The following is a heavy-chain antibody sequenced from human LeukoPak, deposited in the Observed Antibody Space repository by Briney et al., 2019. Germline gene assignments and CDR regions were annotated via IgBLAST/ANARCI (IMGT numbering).Heavy chain of an antibody. D-gene: IGHD2-21*02. V-gene: IGHV3-21*01. Sequence: GGSLRLSCAASGFTFSSYSMNWVRQAPGKGLEWVSSISSSSSYIYYADSVKGRFTISRDNAKNSLYLQMNSLRAEDTAVYYCARPYCGGDCYLYYFDYWGQGTLVTVSS. CDR2: ISSSSSYI. CDR1: GFTFSSYS. CDR3: ARPYCGGDCYLYYFDY. J-gene: IGHJ4*02.